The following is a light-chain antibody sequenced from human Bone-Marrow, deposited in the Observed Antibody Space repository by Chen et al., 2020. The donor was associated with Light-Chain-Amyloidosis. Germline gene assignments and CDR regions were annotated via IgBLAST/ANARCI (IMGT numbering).Light chain of an antibody. Sequence: VMTQSPVALSVSPGDTDTLSCRASQSIRGNLAWYQQSPGQAPRLLIYGASARATGIPARFSGSGFETDFTLTISTIQSEDFAVYYCQQYNNWPLTFGQGTRVDIK. CDR1: QSIRGN. CDR3: QQYNNWPLT. V-gene: IGKV3-15*01. CDR2: GAS. J-gene: IGKJ1*01.